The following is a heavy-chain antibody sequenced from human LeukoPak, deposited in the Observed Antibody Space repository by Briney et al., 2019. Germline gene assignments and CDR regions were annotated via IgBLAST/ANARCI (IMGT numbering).Heavy chain of an antibody. J-gene: IGHJ4*02. CDR1: GFTFSSYA. CDR2: ISGSGVST. V-gene: IGHV3-23*01. CDR3: AKAGSGWIFDN. Sequence: GGSLRLSCAASGFTFSSYAMSWVRQAPGKGLEWVSGISGSGVSTYYADSVRGRFTISRDNSKNTLYLQMNSLRAEDTAVYYCAKAGSGWIFDNWGQGTLVTVSS. D-gene: IGHD6-19*01.